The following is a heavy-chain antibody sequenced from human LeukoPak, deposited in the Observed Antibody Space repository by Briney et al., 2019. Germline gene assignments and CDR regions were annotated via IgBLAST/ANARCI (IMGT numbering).Heavy chain of an antibody. CDR2: FYYSGST. CDR1: GGSISSYY. D-gene: IGHD4-11*01. Sequence: PSETLSLTCTVSGGSISSYYWSWIRQPPGKGLEWIGYFYYSGSTNYNPSLKSRVTISVDTSKNQFSLKLSSVTAADTAVYYCARTTDVWGQGTTVTVSS. V-gene: IGHV4-59*01. CDR3: ARTTDV. J-gene: IGHJ6*02.